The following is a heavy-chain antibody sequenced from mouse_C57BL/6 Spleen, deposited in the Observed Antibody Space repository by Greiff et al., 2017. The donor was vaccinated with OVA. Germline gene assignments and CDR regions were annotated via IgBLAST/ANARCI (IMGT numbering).Heavy chain of an antibody. J-gene: IGHJ1*03. CDR2: ISSGSSTL. CDR1: GFTFSDYG. CDR3: ARSNYYGSSYWYFDV. Sequence: EVKLVESGGGLVKPGGSLKLSCAASGFTFSDYGMHWVRQAPEKGLEWVAYISSGSSTLYYADTVKGRFTISRDNAKNTLFLQMTSLRSEDTAMYYCARSNYYGSSYWYFDVWGTGTTVTVSS. V-gene: IGHV5-17*01. D-gene: IGHD1-1*01.